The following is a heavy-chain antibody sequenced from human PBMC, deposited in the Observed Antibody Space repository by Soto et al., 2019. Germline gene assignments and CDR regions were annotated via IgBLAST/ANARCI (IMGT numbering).Heavy chain of an antibody. CDR3: ARDGYYDSGSYGMDV. Sequence: QVQLVQSGAEVKKPGASVKVSCKTSGYTFNNYGISWVRQAHGQGLEWMGWISDYNGNTNYPQKFQGRVTMTTDTSTKTVYMVLTSLRSDDTAVYYCARDGYYDSGSYGMDVWGRGTTVTVSS. CDR2: ISDYNGNT. D-gene: IGHD3-10*01. V-gene: IGHV1-18*01. J-gene: IGHJ6*02. CDR1: GYTFNNYG.